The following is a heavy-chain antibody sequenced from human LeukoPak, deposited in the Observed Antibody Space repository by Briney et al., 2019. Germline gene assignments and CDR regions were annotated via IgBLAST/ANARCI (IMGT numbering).Heavy chain of an antibody. D-gene: IGHD2-2*01. Sequence: GASVKVSCKASGYTFSDYYIHWVRQAPGHGLEWMGWINPNSGGTKYAQKFQGRVTMTRDSSINTAYMELSRLESDDAAVYYCAREGRGAPGAMTDFDYWGQGTLVTVSS. CDR3: AREGRGAPGAMTDFDY. V-gene: IGHV1-2*02. CDR1: GYTFSDYY. CDR2: INPNSGGT. J-gene: IGHJ4*02.